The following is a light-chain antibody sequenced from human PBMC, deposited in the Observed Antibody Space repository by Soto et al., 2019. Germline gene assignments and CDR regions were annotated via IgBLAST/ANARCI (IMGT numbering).Light chain of an antibody. CDR3: SSYTTSSTVV. J-gene: IGLJ2*01. CDR2: END. Sequence: QSALTQPPSVSAAPGQKVTISCSGSSSDIGNNYVCWYQQVSGTAPKLLIYENDKRPSGIPDRFSGSKSGTSATLGITGLQAEDEADYYCSSYTTSSTVVFGGGTKLTVL. V-gene: IGLV1-51*02. CDR1: SSDIGNNY.